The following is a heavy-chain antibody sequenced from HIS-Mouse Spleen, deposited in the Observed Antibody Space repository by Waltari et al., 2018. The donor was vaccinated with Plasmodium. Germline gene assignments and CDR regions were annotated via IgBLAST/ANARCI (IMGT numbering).Heavy chain of an antibody. J-gene: IGHJ5*02. V-gene: IGHV6-1*01. CDR2: TYSRSNWYN. CDR1: GDHCSRNSAA. CDR3: ARERMWGTWFDP. D-gene: IGHD3-16*01. Sequence: QVPLQQSGPGLVEHSQTLSLPCAIRGDHCSRNSAAGNWSRQAPSRCLEWLGRTYSRSNWYNDYAVSVTSRLTINPDTSKNQFSLQLNSVTPEDTSVYYCARERMWGTWFDPWGQGTLVTVSS.